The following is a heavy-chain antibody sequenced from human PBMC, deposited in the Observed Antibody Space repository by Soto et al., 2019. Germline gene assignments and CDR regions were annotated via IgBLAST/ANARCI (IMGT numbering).Heavy chain of an antibody. Sequence: PGGSLRLSCASSGVTFSSYAMSWVRQATGKGLEWVSAISGSGGSTYYADSVKGRFTISRDNSKNTLYLQMNSLRAEDTAVYYCAKDNYSSGWTHYYYYYGMDVWGQGTTVTVSS. CDR2: ISGSGGST. V-gene: IGHV3-23*01. D-gene: IGHD6-19*01. CDR3: AKDNYSSGWTHYYYYYGMDV. CDR1: GVTFSSYA. J-gene: IGHJ6*02.